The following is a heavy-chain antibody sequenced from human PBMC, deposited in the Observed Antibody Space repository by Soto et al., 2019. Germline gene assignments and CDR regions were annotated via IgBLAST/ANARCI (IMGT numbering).Heavy chain of an antibody. D-gene: IGHD6-25*01. CDR2: INWNSDKV. J-gene: IGHJ4*02. CDR1: GFNFGNYA. CDR3: AKDKGGTPYYIDS. V-gene: IGHV3-9*01. Sequence: VLLVESGGGLVQPGRSLRLSCAGSGFNFGNYAMHWVRQAPGKGLEWVAAINWNSDKVAYAGSVLGRFTIFRDSAKNSLHLQMNDRTTEDTALYYCAKDKGGTPYYIDSWGQGILVTVSS.